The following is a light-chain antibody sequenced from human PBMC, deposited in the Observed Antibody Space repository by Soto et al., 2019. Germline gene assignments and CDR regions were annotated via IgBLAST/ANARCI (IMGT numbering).Light chain of an antibody. CDR1: SSDVGYYNY. CDR3: CSYVGSFIFV. CDR2: DVS. Sequence: QSALTQPRSVSGSPGQSVTISCTGTSSDVGYYNYVSWYQQYPGKAPKLMIYDVSGRPSGVPDRFSGSKSGNTASLTISGLQAEDEAYYDCCSYVGSFIFVFGTGPKVTGL. J-gene: IGLJ1*01. V-gene: IGLV2-11*01.